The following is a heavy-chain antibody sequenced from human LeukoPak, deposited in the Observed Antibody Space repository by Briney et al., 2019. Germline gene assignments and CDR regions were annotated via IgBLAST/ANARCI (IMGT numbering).Heavy chain of an antibody. Sequence: LGGSLRLSCAASGFTFSSYEMNWVRPAPGKGLEWVSYISSSGSTIYYADSVKGRFTISRDNAKNSLYLQMNSLKTEDTAVYYCTRGYYGSGSYHSHYYYYMDVWGKGTTVTVSS. D-gene: IGHD3-10*01. V-gene: IGHV3-48*03. CDR1: GFTFSSYE. CDR3: TRGYYGSGSYHSHYYYYMDV. J-gene: IGHJ6*03. CDR2: ISSSGSTI.